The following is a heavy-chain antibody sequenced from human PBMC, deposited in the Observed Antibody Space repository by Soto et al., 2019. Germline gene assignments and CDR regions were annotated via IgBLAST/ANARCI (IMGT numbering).Heavy chain of an antibody. D-gene: IGHD2-2*01. V-gene: IGHV3-48*01. J-gene: IGHJ3*02. Sequence: GGSLRLSCAAPGFTFSSYSMNWVRQAPGKGLEWVSYISSSSSTIYYADSVKGRFTISRDNAKNSLYLQMNSLRAEDTAVYYCASEIVVVPAAKDAFDIWGQGTMVTVSS. CDR3: ASEIVVVPAAKDAFDI. CDR2: ISSSSSTI. CDR1: GFTFSSYS.